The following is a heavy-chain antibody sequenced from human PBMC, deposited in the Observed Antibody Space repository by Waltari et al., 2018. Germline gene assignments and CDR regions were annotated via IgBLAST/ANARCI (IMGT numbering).Heavy chain of an antibody. V-gene: IGHV3-48*03. J-gene: IGHJ4*02. CDR1: RFTLTNYE. CDR2: ISSVGSTI. CDR3: ARIRGGQIVDY. D-gene: IGHD3-16*01. Sequence: EVQLVESGGGLVQPGGSLRLSCAASRFTLTNYEMNWVRQTPEKGLEWVSYISSVGSTIYYADSVKGRFTISRDNAKNSLYLQMNSLRVEDTAIYYCARIRGGQIVDYWGQGTLVTVSS.